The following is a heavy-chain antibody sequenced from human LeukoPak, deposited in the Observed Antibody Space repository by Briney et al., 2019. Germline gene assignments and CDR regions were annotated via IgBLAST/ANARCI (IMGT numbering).Heavy chain of an antibody. Sequence: PSETLSLTCTVSGGSMNDYYWTWIRQPPGRGLEWIGYMYYSGSTKYNPSLKSRLTISLDRSRNQFSLKMTSVNTADTAMYYCARGLGMWQPPDSWGQGTLVTVSS. J-gene: IGHJ4*02. CDR1: GGSMNDYY. V-gene: IGHV4-59*01. CDR3: ARGLGMWQPPDS. CDR2: MYYSGST. D-gene: IGHD7-27*01.